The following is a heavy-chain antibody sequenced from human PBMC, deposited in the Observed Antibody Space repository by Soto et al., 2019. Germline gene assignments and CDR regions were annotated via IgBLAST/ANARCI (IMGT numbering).Heavy chain of an antibody. Sequence: EVQLVESGGGLVQPGGSLRLSCAASGFTFSSYSMNWVRQAPGKGLEWVSYISSSSSTIYYADSVKGRFTISRDNAKNSLYLQMNSLRDEDTAVYYCAREGLLRLRFAFDIWGQGTMVTVSS. CDR1: GFTFSSYS. D-gene: IGHD3-16*01. V-gene: IGHV3-48*02. CDR3: AREGLLRLRFAFDI. CDR2: ISSSSSTI. J-gene: IGHJ3*02.